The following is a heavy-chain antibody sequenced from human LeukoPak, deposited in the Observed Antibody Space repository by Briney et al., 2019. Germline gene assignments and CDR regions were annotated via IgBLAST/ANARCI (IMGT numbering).Heavy chain of an antibody. CDR3: VRGPQYYDFWSGYYSFDY. Sequence: ASVTVSCRASGYTFTSYGISWVRQAPGQGLEWMGWISAYNGNTNYAQKLQGRVTMTTDTSTSTAYMELRSLRSDDTAVYYCVRGPQYYDFWSGYYSFDYWGQGTLVTVSS. J-gene: IGHJ4*02. V-gene: IGHV1-18*01. D-gene: IGHD3-3*01. CDR1: GYTFTSYG. CDR2: ISAYNGNT.